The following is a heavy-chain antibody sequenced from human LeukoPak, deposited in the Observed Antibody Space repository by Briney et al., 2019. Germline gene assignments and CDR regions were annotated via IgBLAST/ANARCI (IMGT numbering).Heavy chain of an antibody. D-gene: IGHD3-3*01. J-gene: IGHJ4*02. CDR3: ASRKTVLRFLEGHYFDY. CDR1: GFTFSNAW. V-gene: IGHV4-34*01. CDR2: INHSGST. Sequence: GSLRLSCAASGFTFSNAWMSWVRQAPGKGLEWIGEINHSGSTNYNPSLKSRVTISVDTSKNQFSLKLSSVTAADTAVYYCASRKTVLRFLEGHYFDYWGQGTLVTVSS.